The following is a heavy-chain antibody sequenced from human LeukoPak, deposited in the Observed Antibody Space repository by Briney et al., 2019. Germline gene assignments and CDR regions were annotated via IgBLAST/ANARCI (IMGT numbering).Heavy chain of an antibody. CDR2: IYPADSDT. V-gene: IGHV5-51*01. CDR1: GYSFNTYW. J-gene: IGHJ3*02. Sequence: GESLKISCKGSGYSFNTYWIGWVRQIPGKGLEWMGIIYPADSDTRYSSSFQGQVTISADKSISTAYLQWSSLKASDTAMYYCARPSGSYYDNAFDIWGQGTMVTVSS. CDR3: ARPSGSYYDNAFDI. D-gene: IGHD1-26*01.